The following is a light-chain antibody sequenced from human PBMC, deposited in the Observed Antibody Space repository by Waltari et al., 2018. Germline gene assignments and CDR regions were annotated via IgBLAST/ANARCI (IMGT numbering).Light chain of an antibody. CDR2: RNN. V-gene: IGLV1-44*01. CDR1: SPNIGRHS. Sequence: QSVLTQPPSASGTPGQRVTISCSGSSPNIGRHSVNWYQQVTGTAPKLLIHRNNERPSGVPDRFSGSKSGTSGSLAISGLQSEDEADYYCALWDDSLNGVVFGGGTKLTVL. J-gene: IGLJ2*01. CDR3: ALWDDSLNGVV.